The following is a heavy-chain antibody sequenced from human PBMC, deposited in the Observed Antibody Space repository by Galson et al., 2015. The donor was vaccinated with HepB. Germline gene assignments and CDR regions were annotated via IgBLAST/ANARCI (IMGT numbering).Heavy chain of an antibody. D-gene: IGHD2-2*01. CDR3: ARGEIVVVPAAIDY. CDR2: ISYDGSNK. J-gene: IGHJ4*02. V-gene: IGHV3-30-3*01. CDR1: GFTFSSYA. Sequence: SLRLSCAASGFTFSSYAMHWVRQAPGKGLEWVAVISYDGSNKYYADSVKGRFTISRDNSKNTLYLQMNSLRAEDTAVYYCARGEIVVVPAAIDYWGQGTLVTVSS.